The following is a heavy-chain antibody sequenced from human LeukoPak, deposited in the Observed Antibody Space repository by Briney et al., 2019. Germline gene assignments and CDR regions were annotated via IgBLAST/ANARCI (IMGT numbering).Heavy chain of an antibody. V-gene: IGHV4-30-2*01. CDR1: GVSISSGGYY. Sequence: SQTLSLTCTVSGVSISSGGYYWSWIRQPPGKGLEWIGYIYHSGSTYYNPSLKSRVTISVDRSKNQFSLKLSSVTAADTAVYYCARSSGSKRSLEYWGQGTLVTVSS. CDR2: IYHSGST. D-gene: IGHD1-26*01. J-gene: IGHJ4*02. CDR3: ARSSGSKRSLEY.